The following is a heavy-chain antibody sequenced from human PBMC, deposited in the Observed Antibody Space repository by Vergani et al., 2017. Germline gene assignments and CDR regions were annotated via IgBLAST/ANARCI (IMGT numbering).Heavy chain of an antibody. Sequence: QVQLVESGGGLVKPGGSLRLSCAASGFTFSDHYMSWVRQAPGKGLEWISYMSSGDSIYYADSVKGRFTVSRDNTKNTLYLQMNSLRAEDTAVYYCAKEKVGAIDNYFDYWGQGTLVTVSS. CDR1: GFTFSDHY. V-gene: IGHV3-11*04. CDR2: MSSGDSI. D-gene: IGHD1-26*01. J-gene: IGHJ4*02. CDR3: AKEKVGAIDNYFDY.